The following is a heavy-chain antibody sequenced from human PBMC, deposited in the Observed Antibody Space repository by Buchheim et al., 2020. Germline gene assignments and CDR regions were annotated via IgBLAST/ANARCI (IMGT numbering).Heavy chain of an antibody. CDR2: INSDGSST. CDR1: GFTFSSYG. D-gene: IGHD6-19*01. Sequence: VQLVESGGGVVQPGRSLRLSCAASGFTFSSYGMHWVRQVPGKGLVWVSRINSDGSSTNCADSVKGRFTISRDNANHTLYLQMDSLRVEDTAVYYCARARIAVAALDYWGLGTL. J-gene: IGHJ4*02. CDR3: ARARIAVAALDY. V-gene: IGHV3-74*02.